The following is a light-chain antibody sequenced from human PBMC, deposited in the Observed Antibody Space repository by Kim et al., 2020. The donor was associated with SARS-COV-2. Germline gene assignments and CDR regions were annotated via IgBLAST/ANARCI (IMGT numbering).Light chain of an antibody. CDR3: HQYNNWPLT. Sequence: EIVMTQSPATLSVSPGVRATLSCRASQSVSSNLAWYQQNPGQAPRLLIYGASTRATGIPARFSGSGSGTEFTLTISSLQSEDFAVYYCHQYNNWPLTFGGGTKVDIK. V-gene: IGKV3-15*01. J-gene: IGKJ4*01. CDR2: GAS. CDR1: QSVSSN.